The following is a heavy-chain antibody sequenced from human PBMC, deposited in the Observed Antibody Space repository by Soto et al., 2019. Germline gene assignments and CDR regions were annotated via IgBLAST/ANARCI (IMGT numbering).Heavy chain of an antibody. D-gene: IGHD6-13*01. Sequence: PSETLSLTCAVYGASFTGYYGCWIRQSPGKGLEWIGEVSHRGSTNYNPSLKSRVTISVDTSTNQFFLNLKSVTAADTGIYYCARNGGRTWYYFDASCQGIVVTRSS. CDR1: GASFTGYY. CDR3: ARNGGRTWYYFDA. V-gene: IGHV4-34*01. J-gene: IGHJ4*02. CDR2: VSHRGST.